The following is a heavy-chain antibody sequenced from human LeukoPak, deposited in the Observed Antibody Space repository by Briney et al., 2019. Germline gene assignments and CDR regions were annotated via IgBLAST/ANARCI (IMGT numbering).Heavy chain of an antibody. CDR2: ISGSGVST. D-gene: IGHD3-10*02. CDR3: AELGITMIGGV. Sequence: GGSLRLSCAASGFTFRTSGMSWVRQAPGKGLEWVSAISGSGVSTYYADSVKGRFTISRDNAKNSLYLQMNSLRAEDTAVYYCAELGITMIGGVWGKGTTVTISS. V-gene: IGHV3-23*01. J-gene: IGHJ6*04. CDR1: GFTFRTSG.